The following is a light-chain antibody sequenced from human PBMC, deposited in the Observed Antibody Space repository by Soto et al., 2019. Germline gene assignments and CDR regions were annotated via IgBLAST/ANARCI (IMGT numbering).Light chain of an antibody. J-gene: IGLJ2*01. CDR3: SSYTTSGSFVV. CDR2: EVS. CDR1: DSDIGGYDY. Sequence: QSVLTQPASVSGSPGQSITISCTGTDSDIGGYDYVSWYQQHPGKAPKLMIFEVSNRPSGVSIRFSGSKSGNTASLTISGLLSEDEADYYCSSYTTSGSFVVFGGGTKLTVL. V-gene: IGLV2-14*01.